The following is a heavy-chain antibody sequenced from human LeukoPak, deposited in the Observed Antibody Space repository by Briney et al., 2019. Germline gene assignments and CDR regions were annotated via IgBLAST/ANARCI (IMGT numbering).Heavy chain of an antibody. V-gene: IGHV1-18*01. CDR3: ARDRRGAAAGQTMNWFDP. CDR1: GYTFTSYD. Sequence: ASVKVSCKASGYTFTSYDITWVRQAPGQGLEWLGWISAYNGNTNYAQKFQGRVTMTTDTSTSTAYMEVRSLRSEDTAVYYCARDRRGAAAGQTMNWFDPWGQGTLVTVSS. D-gene: IGHD6-13*01. CDR2: ISAYNGNT. J-gene: IGHJ5*02.